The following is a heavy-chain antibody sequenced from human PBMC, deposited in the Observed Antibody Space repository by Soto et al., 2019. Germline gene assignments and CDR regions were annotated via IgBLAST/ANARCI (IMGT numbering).Heavy chain of an antibody. CDR3: AQTLGLPVAGVSRCGL. V-gene: IGHV1-69*12. CDR2: IIPLLGTA. CDR1: GGTFSSYA. J-gene: IGHJ2*01. D-gene: IGHD5-18*01. Sequence: QVQLVQSGAEVKKPGSSVKVSCKASGGTFSSYAISWVRQAPGQGLEWMGGIIPLLGTANYAQKFQGRVTSTADESPSTAYMGQSSLTSEDRAVYYCAQTLGLPVAGVSRCGLWGRGTLVAVSS.